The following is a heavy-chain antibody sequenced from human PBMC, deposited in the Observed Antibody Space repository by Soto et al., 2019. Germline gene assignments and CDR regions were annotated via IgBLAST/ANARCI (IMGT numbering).Heavy chain of an antibody. CDR3: ATARSYRFDY. V-gene: IGHV3-74*01. CDR1: GFTFSSSW. CDR2: INADGSVT. J-gene: IGHJ4*02. D-gene: IGHD3-16*02. Sequence: GGSLRLSCTASGFTFSSSWIHWVRQAPGKGLEWVSRINADGSVTNYADSVKGRFTVSRDNAKDTLYLQMNSLRAEATAVYFCATARSYRFDYWGQGTLVTVSS.